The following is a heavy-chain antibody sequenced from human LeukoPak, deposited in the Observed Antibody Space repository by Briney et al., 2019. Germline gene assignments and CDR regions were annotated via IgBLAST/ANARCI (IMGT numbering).Heavy chain of an antibody. CDR3: ARADRLDGGPYLIGP. J-gene: IGHJ5*02. V-gene: IGHV1-2*02. D-gene: IGHD2-21*01. CDR1: GYSFTDCY. Sequence: ASVKVSCKASGYSFTDCYMHWVRQAPGQGLEWMGWINPNSGGTSSAQKFQGRVTMTRDTSITTVYMEVSWLTSDDTAIYYCARADRLDGGPYLIGPWGQGTLVTVSS. CDR2: INPNSGGT.